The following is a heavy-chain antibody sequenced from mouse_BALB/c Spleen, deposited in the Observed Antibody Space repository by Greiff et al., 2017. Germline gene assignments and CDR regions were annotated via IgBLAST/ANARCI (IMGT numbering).Heavy chain of an antibody. Sequence: VQLQQSGAELVGPGSSVKISCTASGYALSSYWMNWVQQRPGQGLEWIGQIYPGDGDTTYNGKFKGKATLTAYKSSSTAYMQLCSLTSEESAVYFCARWRDYDGAMDYWGQGTAVTVSA. J-gene: IGHJ4*01. D-gene: IGHD2-4*01. V-gene: IGHV1-80*01. CDR1: GYALSSYW. CDR2: IYPGDGDT. CDR3: ARWRDYDGAMDY.